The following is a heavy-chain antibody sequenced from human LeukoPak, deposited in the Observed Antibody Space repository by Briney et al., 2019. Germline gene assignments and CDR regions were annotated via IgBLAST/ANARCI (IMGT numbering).Heavy chain of an antibody. V-gene: IGHV3-23*01. Sequence: PGGSLRLSCAASGFTFSSYAMSWVRQAPGKGLEWVSAISGSGGSTYYADSVKGRFTISRDNSKNTLYLQMNSLRAEDTAVYYCAKDYYGNRFGVCWFDPWGQGTLVTVSS. CDR1: GFTFSSYA. J-gene: IGHJ5*02. CDR2: ISGSGGST. CDR3: AKDYYGNRFGVCWFDP. D-gene: IGHD3-10*01.